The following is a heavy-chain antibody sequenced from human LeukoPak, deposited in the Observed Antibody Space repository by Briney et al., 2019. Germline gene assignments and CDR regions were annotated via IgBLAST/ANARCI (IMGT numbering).Heavy chain of an antibody. V-gene: IGHV4-59*12. CDR1: GGSISNYY. Sequence: SETLSLTCTVSGGSISNYYWSWIRQPPGKGLEWLGYVYNSGSTHFNPSLKKRVTIVVDTSKNQFSLKLSSVTAADTAVYSCARGAGSTTSNDAFDIWGQGKVVTVSS. D-gene: IGHD1-1*01. CDR2: VYNSGST. CDR3: ARGAGSTTSNDAFDI. J-gene: IGHJ3*02.